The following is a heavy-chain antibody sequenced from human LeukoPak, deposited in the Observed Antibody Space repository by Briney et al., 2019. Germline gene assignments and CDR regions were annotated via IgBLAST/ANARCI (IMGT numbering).Heavy chain of an antibody. CDR2: INPSGGST. Sequence: ASVKVSCKASGYTFTSYYMHWVRQAPGQGLEWMGIINPSGGSTSYAQKFQGRVTMTRDMSTSTVYMELSSLRSEDTAVYYCARDLRFLEPYYYYYYMDVWGKGTTVTVSS. CDR3: ARDLRFLEPYYYYYYMDV. D-gene: IGHD3-3*01. V-gene: IGHV1-46*01. J-gene: IGHJ6*03. CDR1: GYTFTSYY.